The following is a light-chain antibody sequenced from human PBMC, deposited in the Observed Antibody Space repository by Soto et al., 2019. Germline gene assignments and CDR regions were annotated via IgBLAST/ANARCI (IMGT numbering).Light chain of an antibody. CDR3: QKYNRAPLT. CDR1: QAISTS. Sequence: DIQMTQSPSSLSASVGDRVTITCRASQAISTSLAWYQHKPGRLPKLLVYSASVVLPGVPSRFSGSGSGTEFTLTISGLQPEDVATYYCQKYNRAPLTFGGGTKLEIK. V-gene: IGKV1-27*01. CDR2: SAS. J-gene: IGKJ4*01.